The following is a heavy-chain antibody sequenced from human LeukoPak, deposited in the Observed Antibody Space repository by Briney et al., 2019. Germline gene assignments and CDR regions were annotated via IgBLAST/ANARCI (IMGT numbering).Heavy chain of an antibody. CDR3: ARSTVTAAIDY. V-gene: IGHV3-11*01. Sequence: GGSLRLSCAASGFSFSDYHMRWIRRAPGKGLEWVSYISLSGSTRYYADSVKGRFTISRDNAKNSLYLQMNSLRVEDTAVYYCARSTVTAAIDYWGQGTLVTVSS. J-gene: IGHJ4*02. CDR1: GFSFSDYH. CDR2: ISLSGSTR. D-gene: IGHD4-17*01.